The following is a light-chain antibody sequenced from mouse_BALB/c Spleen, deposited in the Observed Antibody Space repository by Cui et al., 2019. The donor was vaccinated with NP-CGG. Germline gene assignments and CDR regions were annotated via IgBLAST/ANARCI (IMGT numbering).Light chain of an antibody. CDR2: GTN. J-gene: IGLJ1*01. CDR3: ALWYSNHWV. CDR1: TGAVTTSNY. Sequence: QAVVTQESALTTSPGETVTLTCRSSTGAVTTSNYANWVQEKPDHLFTGLIGGTNNRVPGVPARFSGSLIGKKAALTITGAQTEDEAIYFCALWYSNHWVFGGGTKLTVL. V-gene: IGLV1*01.